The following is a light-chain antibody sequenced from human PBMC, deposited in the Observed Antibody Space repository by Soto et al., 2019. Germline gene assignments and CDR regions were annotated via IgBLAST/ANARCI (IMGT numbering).Light chain of an antibody. Sequence: EVVLTQSPATLSLSPGERATLSCRASQCVFCYLAWYQHKPGQSLRLLIYDAYKRATGVPARFSGSGSETDFTLIISSLEPEDFAVYYCQQRSDSPPLTFGGGTKVDIK. CDR1: QCVFCY. V-gene: IGKV3-11*01. J-gene: IGKJ4*01. CDR3: QQRSDSPPLT. CDR2: DAY.